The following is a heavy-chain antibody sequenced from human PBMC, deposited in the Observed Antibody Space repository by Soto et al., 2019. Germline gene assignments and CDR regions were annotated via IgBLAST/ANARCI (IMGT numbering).Heavy chain of an antibody. CDR3: VKAPDTYYDFWSGYSLFYGMDV. Sequence: GGSLRLSCAASGFTFSSYAMSWVRQAPGKGLEWVSAISGSGGSTYYADSVKGRFTISRDNSKNTLYLQMNSLRAEDTAVYYCVKAPDTYYDFWSGYSLFYGMDVWGQGTTVTVSS. J-gene: IGHJ6*02. CDR2: ISGSGGST. V-gene: IGHV3-23*01. D-gene: IGHD3-3*01. CDR1: GFTFSSYA.